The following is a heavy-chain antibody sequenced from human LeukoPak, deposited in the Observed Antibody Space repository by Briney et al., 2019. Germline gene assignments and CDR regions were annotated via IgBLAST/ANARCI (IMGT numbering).Heavy chain of an antibody. V-gene: IGHV3-66*01. Sequence: GGSLRLSCAASGFTVSSNYMSWVRQAPGKGLEWASLIYSGGSTNYSESVKGRFTISRDKSKNTLYLQMNSLRAGDTAVYYCARGPSGYHDIGGQGTLVTVSS. J-gene: IGHJ4*02. CDR2: IYSGGST. D-gene: IGHD5-12*01. CDR1: GFTVSSNY. CDR3: ARGPSGYHDI.